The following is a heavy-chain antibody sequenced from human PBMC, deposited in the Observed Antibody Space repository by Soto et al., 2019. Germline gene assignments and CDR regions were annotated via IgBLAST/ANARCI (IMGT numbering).Heavy chain of an antibody. CDR1: GFVFKDSS. D-gene: IGHD3-10*01. CDR3: TRLISAAQDY. V-gene: IGHV3-73*01. Sequence: EVLLVESGGGLVQPGGSLKLSCAASGFVFKDSSIHWVRQASGKGLEWVGRIRDRAFSYATAYAASVKGRFTISRDDSTNTADLQMNSLHTEDTAIYYCTRLISAAQDYWGQGTLVTVSS. CDR2: IRDRAFSYAT. J-gene: IGHJ4*02.